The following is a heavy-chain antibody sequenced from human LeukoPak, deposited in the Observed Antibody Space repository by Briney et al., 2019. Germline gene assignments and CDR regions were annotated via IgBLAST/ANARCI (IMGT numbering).Heavy chain of an antibody. D-gene: IGHD7-27*01. V-gene: IGHV3-21*01. Sequence: GGSLRLSCAASGFTFSSYSMNWVRQAPGKGLEWVSSISSSSGYIYNADSVKGRFTISRDNAKNSLYLQMNSLRAEDTAVYYCARELGVQSGTFDIWGQGTMVTVSS. CDR1: GFTFSSYS. J-gene: IGHJ3*02. CDR3: ARELGVQSGTFDI. CDR2: ISSSSGYI.